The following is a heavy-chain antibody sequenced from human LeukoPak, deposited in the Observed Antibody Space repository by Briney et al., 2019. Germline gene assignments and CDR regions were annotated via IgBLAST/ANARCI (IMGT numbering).Heavy chain of an antibody. CDR1: GYTLTELS. D-gene: IGHD3-22*01. Sequence: ASVKVSCKVSGYTLTELSMHWVRQAPGKGREWMGGFDPEDGETIYAQKFQGRVTMTEDTSTDTAYMELSSLRSEDTAVYYCATGPSDSSGYSLDYWGQGTLVTVSS. J-gene: IGHJ4*02. CDR3: ATGPSDSSGYSLDY. V-gene: IGHV1-24*01. CDR2: FDPEDGET.